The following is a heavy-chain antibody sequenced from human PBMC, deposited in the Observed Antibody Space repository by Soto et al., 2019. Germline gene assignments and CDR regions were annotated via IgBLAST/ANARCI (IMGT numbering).Heavy chain of an antibody. V-gene: IGHV5-51*01. Sequence: PGESLKISCKGSEDGLSTYSIGWVRQMPGKGLEWMGNIHSGDSNSRYSPSFQGQVTISVDRSISTAYLQWSSLKASDTALHYCATWRSSHWFDYWGQGTLVTVSS. CDR3: ATWRSSHWFDY. D-gene: IGHD2-2*01. CDR1: EDGLSTYS. J-gene: IGHJ4*02. CDR2: IHSGDSNS.